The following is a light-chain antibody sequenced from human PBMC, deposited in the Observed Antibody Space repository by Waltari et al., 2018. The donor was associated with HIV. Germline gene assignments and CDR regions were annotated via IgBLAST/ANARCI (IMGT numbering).Light chain of an antibody. V-gene: IGLV2-8*01. CDR3: SSCAGSNNGV. J-gene: IGLJ3*02. CDR2: EVS. CDR1: RSDVGGYNY. Sequence: QSALTQPPSASGSPGQSVTISCTGTRSDVGGYNYVSWYQQHPGKAPKLMIYEVSKRPAGVPDRFSGSKSGNTASLTVSGLQAEDEADYYCSSCAGSNNGVFGGGTKLTVL.